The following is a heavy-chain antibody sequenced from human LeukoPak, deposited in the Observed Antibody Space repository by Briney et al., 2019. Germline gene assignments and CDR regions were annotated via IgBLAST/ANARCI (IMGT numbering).Heavy chain of an antibody. CDR3: ASFRDTDN. V-gene: IGHV3-74*01. D-gene: IGHD2-21*01. Sequence: PGGSLRLSCEVSGLTFSNVWMHGVRQTPGQGLVWVCRINTAGSTVYADPVKGRFTISRDNAKNMVYLQMNSLRTEDTAVYYCASFRDTDNWGRGTMVPVSS. J-gene: IGHJ3*01. CDR2: INTAGST. CDR1: GLTFSNVW.